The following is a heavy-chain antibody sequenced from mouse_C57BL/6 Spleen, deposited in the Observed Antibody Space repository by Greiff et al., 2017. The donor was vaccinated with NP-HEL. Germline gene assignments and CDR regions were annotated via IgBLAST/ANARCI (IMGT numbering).Heavy chain of an antibody. CDR1: GFTFSDYG. D-gene: IGHD2-5*01. J-gene: IGHJ1*03. Sequence: EVKLMESGGGLVQPGGSLKLSCAASGFTFSDYGMAWVRQAPRKGPEWVAFISNLAYSIYYADTVTGRFTISRENAKNTLYLEMSSLRSEDTAMYYCARDSNYWYFDVWGTGTTVTVSS. CDR3: ARDSNYWYFDV. V-gene: IGHV5-15*01. CDR2: ISNLAYSI.